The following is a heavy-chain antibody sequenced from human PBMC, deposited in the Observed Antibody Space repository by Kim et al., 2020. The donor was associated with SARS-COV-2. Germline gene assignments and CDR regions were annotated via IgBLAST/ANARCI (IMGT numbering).Heavy chain of an antibody. V-gene: IGHV3-33*05. Sequence: GGSLRLSCAASGFTFTKYGMHWVRQAPGKGLEWVTILSYDGSDAYYADSVKGRFTISRDESKNTLYLQMNSLTVEDTAVYYCARSSRDSGYSSDWYDKHWYFDLWGRGTLVTVSS. CDR1: GFTFTKYG. CDR2: LSYDGSDA. J-gene: IGHJ2*01. CDR3: ARSSRDSGYSSDWYDKHWYFDL. D-gene: IGHD6-13*01.